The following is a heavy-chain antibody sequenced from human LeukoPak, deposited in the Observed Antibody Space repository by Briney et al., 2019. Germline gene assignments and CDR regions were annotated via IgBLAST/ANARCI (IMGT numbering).Heavy chain of an antibody. CDR3: AKDHLVYATEGYYYMDV. V-gene: IGHV3-23*01. J-gene: IGHJ6*03. CDR1: GFTFSTYA. D-gene: IGHD2-8*01. Sequence: GGSLRLSCAASGFTFSTYAVSWVRQAPGKGLEWVSAITASGFSTYYADSVKGRFTISRDNSKNTLYLQMNSLRAEDTAVYYCAKDHLVYATEGYYYMDVWGKGTTVTVSS. CDR2: ITASGFST.